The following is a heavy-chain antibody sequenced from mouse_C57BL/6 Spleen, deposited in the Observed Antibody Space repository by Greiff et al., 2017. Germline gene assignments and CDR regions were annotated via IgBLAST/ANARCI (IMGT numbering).Heavy chain of an antibody. Sequence: QVHVKQPGAELVKPGALVKLSCKASGYTFTSYWMQWVKQRPGQGLEWIGEIDPSDSYTNYNQKFKGKATLTVDTSSSTAYMQLSSLTSEDAAVYYCTNWDGDYWGQGTTLTVSS. V-gene: IGHV1-50*01. D-gene: IGHD4-1*01. J-gene: IGHJ2*01. CDR2: IDPSDSYT. CDR1: GYTFTSYW. CDR3: TNWDGDY.